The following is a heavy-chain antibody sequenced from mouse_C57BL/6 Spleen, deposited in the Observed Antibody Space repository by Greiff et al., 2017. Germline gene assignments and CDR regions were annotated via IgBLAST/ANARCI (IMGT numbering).Heavy chain of an antibody. J-gene: IGHJ4*01. V-gene: IGHV5-4*03. CDR3: AINLLLRGAMDY. Sequence: EVMLVESGGGLVKPGGSLKLSCAASGFTFSSYAMSWVRQTPEKRLEWVATISDGGSYTYYPDNVKGRFTISRDNAKNTLYLQMSHLKSEDTAMYYCAINLLLRGAMDYWGQGTSVTVSS. CDR2: ISDGGSYT. CDR1: GFTFSSYA. D-gene: IGHD1-1*01.